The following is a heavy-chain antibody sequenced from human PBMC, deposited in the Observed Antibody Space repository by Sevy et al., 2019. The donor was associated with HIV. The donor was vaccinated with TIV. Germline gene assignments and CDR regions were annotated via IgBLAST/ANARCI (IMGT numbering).Heavy chain of an antibody. CDR1: GFTFSTYG. D-gene: IGHD4-17*01. CDR2: MWFDGSNT. Sequence: WGSLRLSCAASGFTFSTYGMHWVRQAPGKGLEWVAVMWFDGSNTYYADSVKGRFTISRDIAKNTLHLQMNSLRAEDTVVYYCAGVLEFYDYGDYGPAFMPDYWGQGTLVTVSS. CDR3: AGVLEFYDYGDYGPAFMPDY. J-gene: IGHJ4*02. V-gene: IGHV3-33*01.